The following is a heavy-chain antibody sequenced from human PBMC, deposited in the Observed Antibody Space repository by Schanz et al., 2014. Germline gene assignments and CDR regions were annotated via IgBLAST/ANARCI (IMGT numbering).Heavy chain of an antibody. Sequence: DVHLLESGGGLVQPGGSLRLSCAASEFTFSTDAMSWVRQAPGKGLEWVSAISGSGGSTYCADSVKGRFTISRDNSKNTLYLQMNSLRAEDTAVYYCAKGRFGELSAFDIWGQGTMVTVSS. CDR2: ISGSGGST. D-gene: IGHD3-10*01. CDR3: AKGRFGELSAFDI. V-gene: IGHV3-23*01. J-gene: IGHJ3*02. CDR1: EFTFSTDA.